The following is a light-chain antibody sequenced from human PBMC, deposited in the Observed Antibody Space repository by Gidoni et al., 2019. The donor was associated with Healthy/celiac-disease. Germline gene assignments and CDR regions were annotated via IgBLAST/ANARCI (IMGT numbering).Light chain of an antibody. J-gene: IGKJ2*03. CDR1: QSISSY. CDR2: AAS. Sequence: DIQLTQTPSFLSASVGDRVTLTCRASQSISSYLALYQQKPGKAPKLLIYAASTLQSWVPSRFSGSGSGTEFTLTISSLQPEDFATYYCQQLNSHPPLYSFGQGTKLEIK. CDR3: QQLNSHPPLYS. V-gene: IGKV1-9*01.